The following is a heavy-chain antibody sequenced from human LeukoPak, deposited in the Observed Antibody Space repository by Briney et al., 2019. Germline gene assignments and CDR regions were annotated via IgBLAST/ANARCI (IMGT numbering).Heavy chain of an antibody. CDR2: IIPIFGTA. V-gene: IGHV1-69*05. J-gene: IGHJ4*02. D-gene: IGHD6-19*01. CDR3: ASSDGYSSGWYLGY. Sequence: ASVKVSCKASGGTFSSYAISWVRQAPGQGLEWMGGIIPIFGTANYAQKFQGRVTMTRDMSTSTVYMELSSLRSEDTAVYYCASSDGYSSGWYLGYWGQGTLVTVSS. CDR1: GGTFSSYA.